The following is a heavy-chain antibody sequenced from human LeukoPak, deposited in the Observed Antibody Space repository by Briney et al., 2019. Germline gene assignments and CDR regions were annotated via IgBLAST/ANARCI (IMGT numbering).Heavy chain of an antibody. J-gene: IGHJ5*02. V-gene: IGHV1-69*04. CDR1: GGTFSSYA. Sequence: SVKVSCKASGGTFSSYAISSVRQAPGQGLEWMGRIIPILGVANYAQKFQGRVTITSDKSTSTAYMELSSLRSEDTAVYYCARDLERPYCGLDPWGQGTLVTVSS. D-gene: IGHD1-1*01. CDR2: IIPILGVA. CDR3: ARDLERPYCGLDP.